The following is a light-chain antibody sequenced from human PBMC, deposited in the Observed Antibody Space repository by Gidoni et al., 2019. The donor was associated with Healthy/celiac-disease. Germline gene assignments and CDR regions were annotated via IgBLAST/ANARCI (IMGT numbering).Light chain of an antibody. CDR3: QKYNSAPMYT. Sequence: IQMTQSPSSLSASVGDRVTITCLASQGISNYLAWYQQKPGKVPKLLIYAASTLQSGVPSRLSGSGSGTDFNLTISSLQTEDVATYYCQKYNSAPMYTFGQGTKLEIK. V-gene: IGKV1-27*01. CDR2: AAS. J-gene: IGKJ2*01. CDR1: QGISNY.